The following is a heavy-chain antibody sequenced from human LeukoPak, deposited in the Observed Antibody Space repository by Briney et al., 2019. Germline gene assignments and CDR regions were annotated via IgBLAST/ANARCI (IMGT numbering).Heavy chain of an antibody. J-gene: IGHJ4*02. D-gene: IGHD2-21*02. CDR2: ISSDGSNE. V-gene: IGHV3-30*03. CDR3: AFCGGDCYTFVDY. Sequence: GGSLRLSCAASGFTFSTYTMNWVRQAPGKGLEWVAVISSDGSNEFYADSVKGRFTISRDNSKNTVYVQMNSLRAEDTAVYYCAFCGGDCYTFVDYWGQGTLVTVSS. CDR1: GFTFSTYT.